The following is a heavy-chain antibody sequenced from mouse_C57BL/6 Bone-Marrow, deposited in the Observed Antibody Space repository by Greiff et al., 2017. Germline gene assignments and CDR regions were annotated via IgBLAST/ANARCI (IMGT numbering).Heavy chain of an antibody. CDR2: IDPSDSYT. V-gene: IGHV1-50*01. J-gene: IGHJ2*01. Sequence: QVQLQQPGAELVKPGASVKLSCKASGYTFTSYWMQWVKQRPGQGLEWIGEIDPSDSYTNYNQKFKGKATLTVDTSSSTAYMQLSSLTSEDSAVYYCATFDYYGSSSYYFDYWGQGTTLTVSS. CDR1: GYTFTSYW. CDR3: ATFDYYGSSSYYFDY. D-gene: IGHD1-1*01.